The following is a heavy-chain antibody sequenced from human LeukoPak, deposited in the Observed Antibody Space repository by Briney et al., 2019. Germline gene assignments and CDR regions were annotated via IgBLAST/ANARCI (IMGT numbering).Heavy chain of an antibody. CDR1: GYTFTGYY. CDR3: ARAPAPCSSSWYMDFDY. V-gene: IGHV1-2*04. CDR2: INPNSGGT. Sequence: ASVKVSCKASGYTFTGYYMHWVRQAPGQGLEWMGWINPNSGGTNYAQKFQGWVTMTRDTSISTAYMELSRLRSDDTAVYYCARAPAPCSSSWYMDFDYWGQGTLVTVSS. D-gene: IGHD6-13*01. J-gene: IGHJ4*02.